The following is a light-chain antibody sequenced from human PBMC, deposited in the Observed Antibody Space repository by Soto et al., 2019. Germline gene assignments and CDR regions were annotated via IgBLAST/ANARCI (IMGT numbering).Light chain of an antibody. Sequence: DIQMTQSPSTVSASVGDGVTITCRANQSISTWLAWYQQKPGKAPNLLIYDASTLESGGPSGFSGSGSGTEFTLTISSLQPDDSATYYCQQYNSYPYTFGQGTKLEIK. CDR2: DAS. V-gene: IGKV1-5*01. CDR1: QSISTW. J-gene: IGKJ2*01. CDR3: QQYNSYPYT.